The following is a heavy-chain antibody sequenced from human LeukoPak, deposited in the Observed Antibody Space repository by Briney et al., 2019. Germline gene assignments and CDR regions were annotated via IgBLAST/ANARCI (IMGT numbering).Heavy chain of an antibody. CDR2: INPNSGGT. D-gene: IGHD3-10*01. Sequence: ASVKVSCKASGGTFSSYTISWVRQAPGQGLEWMGRINPNSGGTNYAQKFQGRVTMTRDTSISTAYMELSRLRSDDTAVYYCASAYRNYGSGSYYNGFDPWGQGTPVTVSS. V-gene: IGHV1-2*06. J-gene: IGHJ5*02. CDR3: ASAYRNYGSGSYYNGFDP. CDR1: GGTFSSYT.